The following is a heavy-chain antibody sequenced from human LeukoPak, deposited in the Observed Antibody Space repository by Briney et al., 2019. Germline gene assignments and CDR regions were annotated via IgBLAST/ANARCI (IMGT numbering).Heavy chain of an antibody. D-gene: IGHD3-10*01. CDR2: IYTSGSI. V-gene: IGHV4-4*07. Sequence: SETLSLTCTVSGYSISTGYYWSWIRQPAGKGLEWIGRIYTSGSITYNPSLKSRVSMSVDTSKNQFSLKLSSVTAADTAVYYCARDSGTTGEVKFDPWGQGTLVTVSS. J-gene: IGHJ5*02. CDR3: ARDSGTTGEVKFDP. CDR1: GYSISTGYY.